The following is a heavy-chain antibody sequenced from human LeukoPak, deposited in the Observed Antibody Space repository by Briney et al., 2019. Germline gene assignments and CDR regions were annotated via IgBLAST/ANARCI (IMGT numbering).Heavy chain of an antibody. V-gene: IGHV4-30-2*01. CDR2: ISHSGST. CDR1: GGSISSGGYY. Sequence: SETLSLTCTVSGGSISSGGYYWSWIRQPPGKGLEWIGYISHSGSTYYNPSLKSRVTISVDTSKNQFSLKLSSVTAADTAMYYCARHETAWYYGMDVWGQGTTVTVSS. D-gene: IGHD6-25*01. J-gene: IGHJ6*02. CDR3: ARHETAWYYGMDV.